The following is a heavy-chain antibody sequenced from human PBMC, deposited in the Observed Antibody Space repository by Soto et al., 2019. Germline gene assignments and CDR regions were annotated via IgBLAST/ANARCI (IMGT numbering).Heavy chain of an antibody. CDR1: CDSICSNAFY. Sequence: SGTLSPTCPVSCDSICSNAFYWAWDPQPPGKGLEWIGNIHYSGTTHYNPSLKSRVTISVDTSKNQFSLKLSSVTAADTAVYYCARHNYDRSGYYHYYFGMDVWGQGTTVTVSS. V-gene: IGHV4-39*01. CDR3: ARHNYDRSGYYHYYFGMDV. J-gene: IGHJ6*02. D-gene: IGHD3-22*01. CDR2: IHYSGTT.